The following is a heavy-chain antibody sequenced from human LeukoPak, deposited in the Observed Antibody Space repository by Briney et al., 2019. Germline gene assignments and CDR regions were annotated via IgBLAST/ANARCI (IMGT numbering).Heavy chain of an antibody. CDR1: GGSISGNSYY. Sequence: PSETLSLTCTVSGGSISGNSYYWGWIRQPPGKGLEWIGSIYHSGSTHYNPSLKSRVTISVDTSKNQFSLKLSSVTAADTAVYYCARHDEVGSPFDYWGQGTLVTVPS. V-gene: IGHV4-39*01. CDR2: IYHSGST. CDR3: ARHDEVGSPFDY. D-gene: IGHD5-12*01. J-gene: IGHJ4*02.